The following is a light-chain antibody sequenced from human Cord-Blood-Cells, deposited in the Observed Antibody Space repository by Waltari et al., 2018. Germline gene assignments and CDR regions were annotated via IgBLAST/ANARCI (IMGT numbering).Light chain of an antibody. J-gene: IGKJ1*01. Sequence: LQITHSPSSVSASVGDSVTITCRASQSISSYLNWYQQKPGKAPKLLIYAASSLQSGVPSRFSGSGSGTDFTLTISSLQPEDFATYYCQQSYSTPRTFGQGTKVEIK. CDR1: QSISSY. V-gene: IGKV1-39*01. CDR2: AAS. CDR3: QQSYSTPRT.